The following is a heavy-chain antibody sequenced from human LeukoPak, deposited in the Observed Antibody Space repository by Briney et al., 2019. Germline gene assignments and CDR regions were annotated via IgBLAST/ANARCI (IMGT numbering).Heavy chain of an antibody. J-gene: IGHJ5*02. CDR3: TTLIATNWFDP. CDR2: ISYDGSNK. D-gene: IGHD3-22*01. Sequence: GGSLRLSCAASGFTFSSYAMHWVRQAPGKGLEWVAVISYDGSNKYYADSVKGRFTISRDNSKNTLYLQMNSLRAEDTAVYYCTTLIATNWFDPWGQGTLVTVSS. CDR1: GFTFSSYA. V-gene: IGHV3-30*01.